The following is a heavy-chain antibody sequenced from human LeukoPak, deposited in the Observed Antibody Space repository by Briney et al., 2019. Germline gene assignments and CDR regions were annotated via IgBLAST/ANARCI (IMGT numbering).Heavy chain of an antibody. Sequence: GGSLRLSCAVSGFTFSSYWMTWVRQTPGKGLVWVSRISSDGSSTNYADSVKGRFTISRDNAQNTLYLQMNGLRAEDTAVYYCARDRGLGTGSMVREAYDHWGQGTLVTVSS. J-gene: IGHJ4*02. CDR1: GFTFSSYW. D-gene: IGHD3-10*01. CDR2: ISSDGSST. V-gene: IGHV3-74*01. CDR3: ARDRGLGTGSMVREAYDH.